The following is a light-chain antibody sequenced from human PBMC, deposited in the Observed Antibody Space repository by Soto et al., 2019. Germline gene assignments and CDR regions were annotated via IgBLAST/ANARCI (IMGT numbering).Light chain of an antibody. Sequence: DTVMTQSPVSLPVTPGEPASISCRSSQSLLESNGYNYLNWYLQKPGQSPQLLIDMASTRASGGPDRFSSTGSGTDFTLKINRVEAEDVGVYYCMQALRIPPFGQGTKVEIK. CDR1: QSLLESNGYNY. V-gene: IGKV2-28*01. CDR3: MQALRIPP. CDR2: MAS. J-gene: IGKJ1*01.